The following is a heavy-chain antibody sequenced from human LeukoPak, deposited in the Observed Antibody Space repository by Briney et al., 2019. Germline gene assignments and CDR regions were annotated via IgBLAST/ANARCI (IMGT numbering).Heavy chain of an antibody. Sequence: PSETLSLTCTVSGGSMSASYWSWIRQPPGKGLENIAYISYSGMTNYNPSLKSRVTISVDTSKNQFSLKLSSVTAADTAVYYCASAHDYGDYPTTYFDYWGQGTLVTVSS. J-gene: IGHJ4*02. CDR2: ISYSGMT. D-gene: IGHD4-17*01. CDR1: GGSMSASY. V-gene: IGHV4-59*01. CDR3: ASAHDYGDYPTTYFDY.